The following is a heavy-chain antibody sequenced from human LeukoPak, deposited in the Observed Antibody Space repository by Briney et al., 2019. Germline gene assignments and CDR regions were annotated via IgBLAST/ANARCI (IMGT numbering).Heavy chain of an antibody. J-gene: IGHJ4*02. V-gene: IGHV3-21*01. Sequence: GGSLRLSCAASGFTFGNYAMSWVRQAPGKGLEWVSSISSSSSYIYYADSVKGRFTISRDNAKNSLYLQMNSLRAEDTAVYYCARGATMDYWGQGTLVTVSS. D-gene: IGHD1-26*01. CDR3: ARGATMDY. CDR1: GFTFGNYA. CDR2: ISSSSSYI.